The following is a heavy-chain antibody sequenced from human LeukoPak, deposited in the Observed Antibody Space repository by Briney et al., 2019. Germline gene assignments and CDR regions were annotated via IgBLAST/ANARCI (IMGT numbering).Heavy chain of an antibody. Sequence: GASVKVSCKASGYTLTGHYMHWVRQSPGQGLEWMGWINPNSGGTNYAQKFQGRVTMTRDTSISTAYMELSRLRSDDTAVYSCATGAGIRDFDPRNYYHYMDVWGKGTTVTISS. D-gene: IGHD3-9*01. CDR3: ATGAGIRDFDPRNYYHYMDV. J-gene: IGHJ6*03. V-gene: IGHV1-2*02. CDR1: GYTLTGHY. CDR2: INPNSGGT.